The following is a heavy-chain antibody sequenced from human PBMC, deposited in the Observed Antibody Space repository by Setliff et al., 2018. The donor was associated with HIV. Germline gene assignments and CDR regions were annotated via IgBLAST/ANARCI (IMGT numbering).Heavy chain of an antibody. V-gene: IGHV1-8*02. CDR3: ARGPPRDILTGYYKWGRETYYYYYGMDV. D-gene: IGHD3-9*01. J-gene: IGHJ6*02. CDR1: GYTFTSYG. Sequence: ASVKVSCKASGYTFTSYGISWVRQAPGQGLEWMGIINPSGGSTSYAQKFQGRVTMTRNTSISTAYMELSSLRSEDTAVYYCARGPPRDILTGYYKWGRETYYYYYGMDVWGQGTTVTVSS. CDR2: INPSGGST.